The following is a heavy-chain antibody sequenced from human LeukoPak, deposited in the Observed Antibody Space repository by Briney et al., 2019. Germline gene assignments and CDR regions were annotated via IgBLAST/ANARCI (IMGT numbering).Heavy chain of an antibody. V-gene: IGHV3-74*01. Sequence: GGSLRLSCAASGFTLSSYWMNWVRHGPGKGLVWVSRIKSDGSSTNYADSVKGRFTISRDNAKNTLYLQMNSLRAEDTAVYYCARASYDFWSGYLGNLDYWGQGTLVTVSS. D-gene: IGHD3-3*01. J-gene: IGHJ4*02. CDR3: ARASYDFWSGYLGNLDY. CDR1: GFTLSSYW. CDR2: IKSDGSST.